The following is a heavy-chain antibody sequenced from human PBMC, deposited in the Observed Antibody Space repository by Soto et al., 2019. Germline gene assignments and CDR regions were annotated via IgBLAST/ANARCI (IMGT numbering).Heavy chain of an antibody. CDR1: GGTFSSYA. Sequence: QVQLVQSGAEVKKPGSSVKVSCKASGGTFSSYAISWVRQAPGQGLEWMGGIIRIFGTADYAQKSQGRVTITADESTSTAYMELSSLRYEDTAVYYCASHYDSSGYYYRGLDYWGQGTLVTVCS. V-gene: IGHV1-69*12. CDR3: ASHYDSSGYYYRGLDY. CDR2: IIRIFGTA. D-gene: IGHD3-22*01. J-gene: IGHJ4*02.